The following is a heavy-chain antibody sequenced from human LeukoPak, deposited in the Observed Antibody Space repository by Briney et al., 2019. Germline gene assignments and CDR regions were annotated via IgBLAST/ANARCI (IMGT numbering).Heavy chain of an antibody. Sequence: GASVKVSCKASGYTFTGYYMHWVRQAPGQGLEWMGWINPNSGGTNYAQKFQGRVTMTRDTSISTAYMELSRLRSDDTAVYYCARALNPMDYYYYYMDVWGKGITVTVSS. V-gene: IGHV1-2*02. CDR3: ARALNPMDYYYYYMDV. J-gene: IGHJ6*03. CDR2: INPNSGGT. CDR1: GYTFTGYY. D-gene: IGHD3-10*01.